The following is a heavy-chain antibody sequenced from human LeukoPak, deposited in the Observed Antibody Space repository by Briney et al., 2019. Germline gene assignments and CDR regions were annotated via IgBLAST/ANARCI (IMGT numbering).Heavy chain of an antibody. D-gene: IGHD4-17*01. J-gene: IGHJ5*02. CDR1: GGSISTYY. CDR2: IYYSGST. Sequence: SETLSLTCTVSGGSISTYYWSWIRQPPGKGLERIGYIYYSGSTNYNPSLKSRVTISVDTSKNQFSLKLSSVTAADTAVYYCTRVDDYGDYWRFDPWGQGTLVTVSS. V-gene: IGHV4-59*01. CDR3: TRVDDYGDYWRFDP.